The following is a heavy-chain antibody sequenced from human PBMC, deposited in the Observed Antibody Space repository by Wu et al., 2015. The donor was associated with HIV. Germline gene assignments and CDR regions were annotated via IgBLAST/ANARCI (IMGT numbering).Heavy chain of an antibody. CDR1: GTSVSSDYY. V-gene: IGHV4-38-2*02. CDR2: LYHTGST. CDR3: AREWRYCTGGSPCPSEYLQH. D-gene: IGHD2-8*02. J-gene: IGHJ1*01. Sequence: QVQLQESGPGLVKPSETLSLTCVVSGTSVSSDYYWGWIRQTPGKGLEWIGTLYHTGSTYYNPSLKSRVTISVDTSQNHFSLKLNSVTAADTAVYYCAREWRYCTGGSPCPSEYLQHWGQGTLV.